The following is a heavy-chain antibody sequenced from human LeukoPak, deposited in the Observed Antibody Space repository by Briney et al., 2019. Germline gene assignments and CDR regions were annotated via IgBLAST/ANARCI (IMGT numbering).Heavy chain of an antibody. V-gene: IGHV4-34*01. Sequence: SETLSLTCAVYGASFSGYYWSWIRQPPGKGLEWIGEINHSGSTNYNPSLKSRVTISVDTSKNQFSLKLSSVTAADTAVYYCARGYYDILTGYPTDLYYFDYWGQGTLVTVSS. CDR3: ARGYYDILTGYPTDLYYFDY. J-gene: IGHJ4*02. CDR1: GASFSGYY. CDR2: INHSGST. D-gene: IGHD3-9*01.